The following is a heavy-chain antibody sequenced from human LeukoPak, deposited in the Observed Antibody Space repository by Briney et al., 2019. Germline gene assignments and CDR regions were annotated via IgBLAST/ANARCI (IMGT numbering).Heavy chain of an antibody. J-gene: IGHJ2*01. CDR1: GGTFGSYV. V-gene: IGHV1-69*01. D-gene: IGHD5-18*01. CDR2: IIPIFGTA. Sequence: GSPVKVSCKASGGTFGSYVISWVRQAPGQGLEWMGGIIPIFGTAHYAQKFQGRLTITADESTSTVYMEMSSLRSEDTAMYYCAKEGDTALVTGYFDLWGRGTLVTVSA. CDR3: AKEGDTALVTGYFDL.